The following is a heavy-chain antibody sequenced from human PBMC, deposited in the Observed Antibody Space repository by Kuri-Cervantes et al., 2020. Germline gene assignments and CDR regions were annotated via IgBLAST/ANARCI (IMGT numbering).Heavy chain of an antibody. D-gene: IGHD3-10*01. V-gene: IGHV3-30*03. CDR3: ARDSIWFGEPFDY. CDR1: GFTFSSYG. CDR2: ISYDGSNK. Sequence: GGSLRLSCAASGFTFSSYGMHWVRQAPGKGLEWVAVISYDGSNKYYADSVKGRFTISRDNSKNTLYLQMNSLRAEDTAVYYCARDSIWFGEPFDYWGQGTLVTVSS. J-gene: IGHJ4*02.